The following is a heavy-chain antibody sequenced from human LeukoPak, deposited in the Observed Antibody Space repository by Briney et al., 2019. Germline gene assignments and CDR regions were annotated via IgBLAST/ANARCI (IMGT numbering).Heavy chain of an antibody. V-gene: IGHV3-21*01. D-gene: IGHD1-26*01. CDR3: ASYLVGAKRSFDY. J-gene: IGHJ4*02. CDR1: GFTFSSYS. Sequence: GGPLRLSCAASGFTFSSYSMNWVRQAPGKGLEWVSSISSSSTFIYYADSLKGRFTISRDNAKNSLYPQMNSLRAEDTAVYYCASYLVGAKRSFDYWGQGTLVTVSS. CDR2: ISSSSTFI.